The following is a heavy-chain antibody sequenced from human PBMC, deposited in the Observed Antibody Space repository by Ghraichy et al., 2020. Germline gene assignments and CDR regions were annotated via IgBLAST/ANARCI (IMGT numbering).Heavy chain of an antibody. CDR2: IYNTENT. CDR1: GGSISSSTYF. V-gene: IGHV4-39*01. J-gene: IGHJ5*02. CDR3: ARPYSSSRNWFDP. Sequence: SETLSLTCTVSGGSISSSTYFWAWIRQPPGKGLEWIGSIYNTENTYYNPSLMSRVTISADTSKNQFSLKLSSVTAADTAVYYCARPYSSSRNWFDPWGPGTLVTVSS. D-gene: IGHD6-13*01.